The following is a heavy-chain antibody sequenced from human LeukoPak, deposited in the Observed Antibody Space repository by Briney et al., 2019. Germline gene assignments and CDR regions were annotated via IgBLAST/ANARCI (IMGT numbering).Heavy chain of an antibody. CDR3: ARETGYYYGLDV. V-gene: IGHV4-59*01. Sequence: PSETLSLTCTVSGGSISSYYWNWLRQPPGKGLEWIGDVYYTGSTNYSPSLKSRVTMSVDTSKNQFSLELSSVTSADTAVYYCARETGYYYGLDVWGQGTTVTISS. D-gene: IGHD1-14*01. J-gene: IGHJ6*02. CDR1: GGSISSYY. CDR2: VYYTGST.